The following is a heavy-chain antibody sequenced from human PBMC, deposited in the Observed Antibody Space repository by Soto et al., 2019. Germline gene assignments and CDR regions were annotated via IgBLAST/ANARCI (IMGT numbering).Heavy chain of an antibody. V-gene: IGHV1-18*01. D-gene: IGHD2-15*01. CDR3: ARDLLGYCSGGSCYSIRLGFDY. CDR2: ISAYNGNT. J-gene: IGHJ4*02. CDR1: GYTFTSYG. Sequence: ASVKVSCKASGYTFTSYGISWVRQAPGQGLEWMGWISAYNGNTNYAQKLQGRVTMTTDTSTSTAYMELRSLRSDDTAVYYCARDLLGYCSGGSCYSIRLGFDYWGQGTLVTVSS.